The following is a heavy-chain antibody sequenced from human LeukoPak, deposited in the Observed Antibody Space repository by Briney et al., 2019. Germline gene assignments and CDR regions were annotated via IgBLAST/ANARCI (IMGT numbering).Heavy chain of an antibody. CDR2: ISGTGGST. Sequence: PGGSLRLSCGACGFTFSSYAMSWVRQAPGEGLEWLSAISGTGGSTYYADCVEGRFTISRNNSKNTLYLQMNSLRAEDTAVYYCAKEISAAYCSGGSCYPVRYFDYWGQGTLVTVSS. D-gene: IGHD2-15*01. CDR1: GFTFSSYA. J-gene: IGHJ4*02. CDR3: AKEISAAYCSGGSCYPVRYFDY. V-gene: IGHV3-23*01.